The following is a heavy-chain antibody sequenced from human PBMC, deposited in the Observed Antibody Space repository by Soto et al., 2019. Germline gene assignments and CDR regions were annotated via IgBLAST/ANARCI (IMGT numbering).Heavy chain of an antibody. V-gene: IGHV1-69*01. D-gene: IGHD6-6*01. CDR2: IIPIFGTA. CDR3: ARGSYEQLVVSYLDYYYGMDV. J-gene: IGHJ6*02. CDR1: GGTFSSYA. Sequence: QVQLVQSGAEVKKPGSSVKVSCKASGGTFSSYAISWVRQAPGQGLEWMGGIIPIFGTANYAQKFQGRVTITADESTSTAYMELSSLRSEDTAVYYCARGSYEQLVVSYLDYYYGMDVWGQGTTVTVSS.